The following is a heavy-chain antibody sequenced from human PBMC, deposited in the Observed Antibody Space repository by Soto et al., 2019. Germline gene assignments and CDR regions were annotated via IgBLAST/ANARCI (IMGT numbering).Heavy chain of an antibody. CDR3: ARDSGIGSGYFSISYYFDY. CDR1: GFTFSSYN. D-gene: IGHD3-22*01. V-gene: IGHV3-21*01. Sequence: GGSLRLSCAASGFTFSSYNMNWVRQAPGKGLEWVSSISSSSSYIYYADSVKGRFTISRDNAKNTLYLQMNSLRAEDTAVYYCARDSGIGSGYFSISYYFDYWGHGSLVTVSS. CDR2: ISSSSSYI. J-gene: IGHJ4*01.